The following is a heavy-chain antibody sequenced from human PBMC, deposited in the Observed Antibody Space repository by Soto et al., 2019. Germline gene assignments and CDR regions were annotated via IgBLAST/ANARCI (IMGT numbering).Heavy chain of an antibody. CDR1: GYTFTGYY. V-gene: IGHV1-2*04. D-gene: IGHD3-10*01. Sequence: ASVKVSCKASGYTFTGYYMHWVRQAPGQGLEWMGWINPNSGGTNYAQKFQGWVTMTRDTSISTAYMELSRLRSDDTAVYYCARVSGFGELLWFDYWGQGTLVTVSS. CDR2: INPNSGGT. J-gene: IGHJ4*02. CDR3: ARVSGFGELLWFDY.